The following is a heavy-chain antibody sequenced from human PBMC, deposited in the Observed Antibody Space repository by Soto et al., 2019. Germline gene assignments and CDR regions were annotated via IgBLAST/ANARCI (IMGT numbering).Heavy chain of an antibody. CDR3: ARGNYYDSSGYYDY. V-gene: IGHV4-59*08. D-gene: IGHD3-22*01. CDR2: IYYSGST. J-gene: IGHJ4*02. CDR1: GVSISSYY. Sequence: SETLSLTCIVXGVSISSYYWSWIRQPPGKGLEWIGYIYYSGSTNYNPSLKSRVTISLDTGKKQFSLNLNSVTAADTAVYYCARGNYYDSSGYYDYWGQGTLVTVSS.